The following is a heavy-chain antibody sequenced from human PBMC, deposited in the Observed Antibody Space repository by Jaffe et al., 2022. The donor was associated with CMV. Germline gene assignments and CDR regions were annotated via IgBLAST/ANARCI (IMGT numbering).Heavy chain of an antibody. Sequence: QLQLQESGPGLVKPSETLSLTCTVSGGSISSSSYYWGWIRQPPGKGLEWIGSIYYSGSTYYNPSLKSRVTISVDTSKNQFSLKLSSVTAADTAVYYCARQGYDSSVRYNWFDPWGQGTLVTVSS. CDR3: ARQGYDSSVRYNWFDP. CDR1: GGSISSSSYY. CDR2: IYYSGST. V-gene: IGHV4-39*01. J-gene: IGHJ5*02. D-gene: IGHD3-22*01.